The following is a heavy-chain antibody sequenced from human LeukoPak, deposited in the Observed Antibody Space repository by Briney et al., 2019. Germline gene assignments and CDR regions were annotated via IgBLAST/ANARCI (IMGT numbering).Heavy chain of an antibody. D-gene: IGHD3-10*01. CDR3: AKARGTYYFDC. J-gene: IGHJ4*02. Sequence: GGPLSLSCAASGSTFSSYDRHWFRQAPGKGLEWLAVISYDGSNEYYAHSVKGRFTISRDNSKNTLFLQMNSLRPEDTAVYYCAKARGTYYFDCWGQGTLVTVSS. CDR1: GSTFSSYD. V-gene: IGHV3-30*18. CDR2: ISYDGSNE.